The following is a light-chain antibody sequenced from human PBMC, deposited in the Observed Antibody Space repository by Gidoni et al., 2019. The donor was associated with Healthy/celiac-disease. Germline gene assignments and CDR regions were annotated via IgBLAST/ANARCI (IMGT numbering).Light chain of an antibody. CDR3: QQYGSSPCS. Sequence: ELVLTQSPDTLSLSPGERATLSCRASQSVSSSYLAWYQQKPGQAPRLLIYGASSRATGIPDRFSGSGSGTDFTLTISRLEPEDFAVYYCQQYGSSPCSFGQGTKLEIK. CDR2: GAS. V-gene: IGKV3-20*01. CDR1: QSVSSSY. J-gene: IGKJ2*04.